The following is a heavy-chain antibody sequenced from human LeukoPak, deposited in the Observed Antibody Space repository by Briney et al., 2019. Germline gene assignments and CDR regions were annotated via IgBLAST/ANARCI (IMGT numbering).Heavy chain of an antibody. CDR1: GGSISGYY. D-gene: IGHD3-22*01. CDR2: IYYSGST. J-gene: IGHJ6*02. V-gene: IGHV4-59*01. CDR3: ARDSYYYDSSGYYYSYYGMDV. Sequence: SETLSLTCTVSGGSISGYYWSWIRQPPGKGLEWIGYIYYSGSTSYNPSLKSRVTISVDTSKNQFSLKLSSVTAADTAVYYCARDSYYYDSSGYYYSYYGMDVWGQGTTVTVSS.